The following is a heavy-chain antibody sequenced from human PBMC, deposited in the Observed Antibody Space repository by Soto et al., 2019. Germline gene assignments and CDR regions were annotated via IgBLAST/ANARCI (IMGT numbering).Heavy chain of an antibody. CDR3: ARVRKQQLVRYYYYGMDV. CDR1: GGSFSGYY. V-gene: IGHV4-34*01. Sequence: PSETLSLTCAVYGGSFSGYYWSWIRQPPGKGLEWIGEINHSGSTNYNPSLKSRVTISVDTSKNQFSLKLSSVTAADTAVYYCARVRKQQLVRYYYYGMDVWGQGTTVPVSS. D-gene: IGHD6-13*01. J-gene: IGHJ6*02. CDR2: INHSGST.